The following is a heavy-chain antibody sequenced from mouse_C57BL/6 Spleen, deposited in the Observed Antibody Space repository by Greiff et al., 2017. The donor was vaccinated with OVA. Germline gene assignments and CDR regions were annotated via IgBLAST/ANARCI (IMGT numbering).Heavy chain of an antibody. CDR3: VRQGTRGAMDY. Sequence: DVHLVESGGGLVQPKGSLKLSCAASGFSFNTYAMNWVRQAPGKGLEWVARIRSKSNNYATYYADSVKDRFTISRDDSESMLYLQMNNLKTEDTAMYYCVRQGTRGAMDYWGQGTSVTVSS. CDR2: IRSKSNNYAT. D-gene: IGHD3-3*01. CDR1: GFSFNTYA. J-gene: IGHJ4*01. V-gene: IGHV10-1*01.